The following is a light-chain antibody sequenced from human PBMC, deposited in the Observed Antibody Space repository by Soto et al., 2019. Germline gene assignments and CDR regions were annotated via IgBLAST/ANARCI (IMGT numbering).Light chain of an antibody. J-gene: IGKJ1*01. CDR3: QQYGNSLWT. V-gene: IGKV3-20*01. CDR1: QSVPSNS. CDR2: GAF. Sequence: IGCRQSTGAVPFCGEKRGSLSCRVGQSVPSNSVSWYQQTPGQAHRLLIYGAFSRATGIPDRFSGSGSGTDFTLTISRLEPEDFAVYYCQQYGNSLWTFGQVANVDI.